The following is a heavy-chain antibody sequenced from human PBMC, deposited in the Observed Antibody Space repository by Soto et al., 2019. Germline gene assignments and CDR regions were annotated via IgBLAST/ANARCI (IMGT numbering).Heavy chain of an antibody. CDR1: GYKFTSSW. V-gene: IGHV5-51*01. CDR3: ARKDKSGYFNWFDP. J-gene: IGHJ5*02. CDR2: IFPSDSDT. D-gene: IGHD3-22*01. Sequence: GGSLKISCRTPGYKFTSSWIAWVRQKPGKGLEWMGIIFPSDSDTRYSPSFQGQVTISADRSTSTVFLQWASLKASDTAVYFCARKDKSGYFNWFDPWGQGTLVTVSS.